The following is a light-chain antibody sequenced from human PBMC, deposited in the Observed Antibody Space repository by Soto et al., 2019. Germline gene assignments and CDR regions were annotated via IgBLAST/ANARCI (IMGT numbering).Light chain of an antibody. J-gene: IGLJ1*01. CDR3: GSYTGSIYV. Sequence: QSALTKPASVSVSPGESITISCTGTSSDVGGYKFVSWYQQHPGKAPKLMIYEVSNRPSGVSSRFSGSKSGNTASLTISGLQAEEEADYYCGSYTGSIYVFGPGTKATVL. CDR1: SSDVGGYKF. CDR2: EVS. V-gene: IGLV2-14*01.